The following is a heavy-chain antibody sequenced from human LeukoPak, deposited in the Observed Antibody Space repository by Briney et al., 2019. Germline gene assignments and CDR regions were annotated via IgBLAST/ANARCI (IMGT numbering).Heavy chain of an antibody. CDR2: IYYSGST. CDR3: ARGGSSSWRWFDP. Sequence: MPSETLSLTCTVSGGSISSSSYYWGWIRQPPGRGLEWIGSIYYSGSTYYNPYLKSRVTISVDTSKNQFSLKLSSVTAADTAVYYCARGGSSSWRWFDPWGQGTLVTVSS. CDR1: GGSISSSSYY. V-gene: IGHV4-39*07. D-gene: IGHD6-13*01. J-gene: IGHJ5*02.